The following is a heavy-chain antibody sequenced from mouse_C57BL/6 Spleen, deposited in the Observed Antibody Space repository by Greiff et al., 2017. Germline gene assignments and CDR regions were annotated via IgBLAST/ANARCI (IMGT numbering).Heavy chain of an antibody. J-gene: IGHJ3*01. Sequence: QVQLKQSGPELVKPGASVKISCKASGYAFSRSWMNWVKQRPGKGLEWIGRIYPGDGDTNYNGKLKGKATLTADKSSSTAYMQLSSLTSEDYAVYFCASTMITRWFAYWGQGTLVTVSA. V-gene: IGHV1-82*01. CDR3: ASTMITRWFAY. CDR2: IYPGDGDT. CDR1: GYAFSRSW. D-gene: IGHD2-4*01.